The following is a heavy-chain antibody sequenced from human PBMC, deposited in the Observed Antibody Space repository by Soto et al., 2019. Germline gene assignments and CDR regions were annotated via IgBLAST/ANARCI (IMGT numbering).Heavy chain of an antibody. CDR1: GGSLSSYY. CDR2: VYYSGNT. J-gene: IGHJ5*02. V-gene: IGHV4-59*08. CDR3: ARVVVVAAATSWFDA. D-gene: IGHD2-15*01. Sequence: PSETLSLTCTVSGGSLSSYYWTWIRQPPWKGLEWIGYVYYSGNTNYNPSLKSRVTISVDTSKNQFSLKLSSVTAADTAVYYCARVVVVAAATSWFDAWGQGTLVTVSS.